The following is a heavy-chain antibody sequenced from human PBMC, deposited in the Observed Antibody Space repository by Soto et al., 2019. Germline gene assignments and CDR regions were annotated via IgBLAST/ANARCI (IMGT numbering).Heavy chain of an antibody. D-gene: IGHD4-17*01. J-gene: IGHJ6*03. CDR1: GFTFNDYG. CDR2: ISYDEVTK. CDR3: AKNGWRQYDYYSYFMDV. V-gene: IGHV3-30*18. Sequence: QVQLVESGGGVVQPGRSLRLSCAASGFTFNDYGMHWVRQAPGKGLEWVALISYDEVTKFYADSVKGRFTISRDNSQNSLYLQMNSLRVEDTAVYYCAKNGWRQYDYYSYFMDVWGKGATVTVSS.